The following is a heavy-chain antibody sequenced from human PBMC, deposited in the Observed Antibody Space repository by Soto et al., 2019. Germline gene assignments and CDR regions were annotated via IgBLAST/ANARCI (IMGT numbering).Heavy chain of an antibody. CDR1: GYTFTSYA. J-gene: IGHJ6*02. Sequence: GASVKVSCKASGYTFTSYAMNWVRQAPGQRLEWMGWINAGNGNTKYSQKFQGRVTITRDTSASTAYMELSSLRSEDTAVYYCASEYCGGDCYSAARYGMDVWGQGTTVTVSS. D-gene: IGHD2-21*02. CDR2: INAGNGNT. CDR3: ASEYCGGDCYSAARYGMDV. V-gene: IGHV1-3*01.